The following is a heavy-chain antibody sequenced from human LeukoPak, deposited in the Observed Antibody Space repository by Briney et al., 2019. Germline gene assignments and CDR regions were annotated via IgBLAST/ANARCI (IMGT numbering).Heavy chain of an antibody. CDR1: GYTFTSYD. D-gene: IGHD5/OR15-5a*01. V-gene: IGHV1-8*01. Sequence: ASVKVSCKASGYTFTSYDINWVRQATGKGLEWMGWMNPNSGNTGYTQKFQGRVTMTRNTSISTAYMELSSLRSEDTAVYYCATEDPTSNFDYWGQGTLVTVSS. CDR3: ATEDPTSNFDY. CDR2: MNPNSGNT. J-gene: IGHJ4*02.